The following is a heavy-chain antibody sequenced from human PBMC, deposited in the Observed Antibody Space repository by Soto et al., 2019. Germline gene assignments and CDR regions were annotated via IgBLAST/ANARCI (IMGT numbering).Heavy chain of an antibody. Sequence: SLRLSCAASGFTFSSYAMHWVRQAPGKGLEWVAVISYDGSNKYYADSVKGRFTISRDNSKNTLYLQMNSLRAEDTAVYYCGGAARYYYYYGMDVWGQGTTVTVSS. D-gene: IGHD6-6*01. CDR2: ISYDGSNK. V-gene: IGHV3-30-3*01. J-gene: IGHJ6*02. CDR3: GGAARYYYYYGMDV. CDR1: GFTFSSYA.